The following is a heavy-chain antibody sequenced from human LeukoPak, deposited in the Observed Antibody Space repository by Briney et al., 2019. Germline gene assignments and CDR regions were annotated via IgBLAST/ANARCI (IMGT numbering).Heavy chain of an antibody. V-gene: IGHV4-59*12. J-gene: IGHJ4*02. D-gene: IGHD5-18*01. Sequence: SETLSLTCTVSGGSISSYYWSWIRQPPGKGLEWIGYIYYSGSTNYNPSLKSRVTISVDTSKNQFSLKLSSVTAADTAVYYCARGTYGYSYGYLYYWGQGTLVTVSS. CDR1: GGSISSYY. CDR2: IYYSGST. CDR3: ARGTYGYSYGYLYY.